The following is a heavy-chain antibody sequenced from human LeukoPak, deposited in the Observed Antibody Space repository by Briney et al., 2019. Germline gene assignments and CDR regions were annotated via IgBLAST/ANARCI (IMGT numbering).Heavy chain of an antibody. CDR2: FDPEDGET. CDR1: GYTLTELS. D-gene: IGHD6-13*01. CDR3: ATGGAAAAPVYFDY. Sequence: ASVKVSCKVSGYTLTELSMHWVRQAPGKGLEWMGGFDPEDGETIYAQKFQGRVTMTEGTSTDTAYMELSSLRSEDTAVYYCATGGAAAAPVYFDYWGQGTLVTVSS. J-gene: IGHJ4*02. V-gene: IGHV1-24*01.